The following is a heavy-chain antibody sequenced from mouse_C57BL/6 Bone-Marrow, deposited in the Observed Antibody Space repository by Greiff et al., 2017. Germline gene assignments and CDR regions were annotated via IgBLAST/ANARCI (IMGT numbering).Heavy chain of an antibody. D-gene: IGHD1-1*01. CDR1: GFSLTSYG. CDR2: IWRGGST. Sequence: VQLQQSGPGLVQPSQSLSITCTVSGFSLTSYGVHWVRQSPGKGLEWLGVIWRGGSTDYNAAFMSRLSITKDNSKSQVFFKMNSLQADDTAIYYCAKRAGSSYDYAMDYWGQGTSVTVSS. V-gene: IGHV2-5*01. CDR3: AKRAGSSYDYAMDY. J-gene: IGHJ4*01.